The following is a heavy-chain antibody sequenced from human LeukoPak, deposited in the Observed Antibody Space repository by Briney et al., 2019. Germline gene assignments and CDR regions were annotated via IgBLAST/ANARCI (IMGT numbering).Heavy chain of an antibody. D-gene: IGHD3/OR15-3a*01. Sequence: ASVKVSCKASGYTFTSYYMHWVRQAPGQGLEWMGIINPSGGSTSYAQKFQGRVTMTRDTPTSTVYMELSSLRSEDTAVYYCARDHVALGLCDYWGQGTLVTVSS. CDR3: ARDHVALGLCDY. J-gene: IGHJ4*02. CDR1: GYTFTSYY. V-gene: IGHV1-46*03. CDR2: INPSGGST.